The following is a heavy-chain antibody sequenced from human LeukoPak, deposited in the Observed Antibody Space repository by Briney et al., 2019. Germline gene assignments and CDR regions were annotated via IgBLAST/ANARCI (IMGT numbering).Heavy chain of an antibody. CDR2: ISSSGGST. Sequence: GGSLRLSRATSGFTFSSYAMSWVRQAPGKGLEWVSTISSSGGSTYYADSVKGRFTISRDTSKNTLYLQMSSLRAEDTAVYYCAKASVVAAHDYWGQGTLVTVSS. CDR1: GFTFSSYA. CDR3: AKASVVAAHDY. D-gene: IGHD6-19*01. J-gene: IGHJ4*02. V-gene: IGHV3-23*01.